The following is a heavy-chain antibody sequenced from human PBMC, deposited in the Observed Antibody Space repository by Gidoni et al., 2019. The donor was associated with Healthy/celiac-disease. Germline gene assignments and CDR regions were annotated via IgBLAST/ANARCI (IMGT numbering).Heavy chain of an antibody. CDR2: IYYSGST. Sequence: QLQLQESGPGLVKPSETLSLTCTVSGGSISSSSYYWGWIRQPPGKGLEWIGSIYYSGSTYYNPSLKSRVTISVDTSKNQFSLKLSSVTAADTAVYYCARGPKLLWFGELSDWGQGTLVTVSS. V-gene: IGHV4-39*07. D-gene: IGHD3-10*01. CDR3: ARGPKLLWFGELSD. CDR1: GGSISSSSYY. J-gene: IGHJ4*02.